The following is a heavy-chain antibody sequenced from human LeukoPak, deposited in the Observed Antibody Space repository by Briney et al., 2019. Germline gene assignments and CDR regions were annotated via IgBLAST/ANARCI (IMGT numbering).Heavy chain of an antibody. CDR3: SRGGRRLQVPGRLDY. CDR2: IRSEAYGGTT. CDR1: GFTFGDYA. Sequence: PGGSLRLSCTASGFTFGDYAMSWIRQAPGKGLEWVGFIRSEAYGGTTECAASVEGRFTVSRDDSKSIAYLQMNSLKTEDTAVYYCSRGGRRLQVPGRLDYWGQGILVTVSS. J-gene: IGHJ4*02. V-gene: IGHV3-49*03. D-gene: IGHD5-24*01.